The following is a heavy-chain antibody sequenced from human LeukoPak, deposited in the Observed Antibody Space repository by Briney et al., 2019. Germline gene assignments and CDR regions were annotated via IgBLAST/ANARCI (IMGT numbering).Heavy chain of an antibody. J-gene: IGHJ4*02. CDR2: ISSDGSST. V-gene: IGHV3-74*01. CDR3: ARTAYSDYSLGF. Sequence: GGSLRLSCAASGFTFSNYWMHWVRQAPGKGLVWVPRISSDGSSTSYADSVKGRFTISRDNAKNTLYPQMNSLRAEDTAVYYCARTAYSDYSLGFWGQGTLVTVSS. D-gene: IGHD5-12*01. CDR1: GFTFSNYW.